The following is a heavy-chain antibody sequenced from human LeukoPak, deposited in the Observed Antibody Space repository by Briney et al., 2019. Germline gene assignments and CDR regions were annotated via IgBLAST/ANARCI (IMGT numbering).Heavy chain of an antibody. V-gene: IGHV3-66*01. Sequence: GGSLRLSCAASGFTVSSNYMSWVRQAPGKGLECVSVIYSGSSTYYADSVKGRFTISRDNSKSTLYLQTNSLRAGDTAIYYCAGLKGTYRSFDNWGQGTLVTVSS. J-gene: IGHJ4*02. CDR2: IYSGSST. CDR3: AGLKGTYRSFDN. CDR1: GFTVSSNY. D-gene: IGHD3-10*01.